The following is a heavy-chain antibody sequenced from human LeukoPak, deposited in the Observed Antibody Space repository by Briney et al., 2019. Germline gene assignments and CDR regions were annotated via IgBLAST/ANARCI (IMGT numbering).Heavy chain of an antibody. Sequence: VASVKVSCKASGYTFTSYYMHWVRQAPGQGLEWMGLINPTGGSTGYAQKFQGRVAMTTDTSTSTAYMELRSLRSDDTAVYYCAKYGSGSHIWGQGTLVIVSS. CDR3: AKYGSGSHI. D-gene: IGHD3-10*01. CDR1: GYTFTSYY. CDR2: INPTGGST. J-gene: IGHJ4*02. V-gene: IGHV1-46*01.